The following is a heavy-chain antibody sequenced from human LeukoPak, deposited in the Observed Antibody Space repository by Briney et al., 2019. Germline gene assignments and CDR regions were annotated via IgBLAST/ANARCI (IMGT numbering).Heavy chain of an antibody. J-gene: IGHJ4*02. Sequence: GGSLRLSCAASGFTFNNYGMHWVRQAPDKGLEWVAFIRYDGSHKFYADSVKGRFIISRDNSKNTLYQQMNSLRAEDTAIYYCANPWDYWGQGTLVTVSS. CDR2: IRYDGSHK. CDR3: ANPWDY. CDR1: GFTFNNYG. V-gene: IGHV3-30*02.